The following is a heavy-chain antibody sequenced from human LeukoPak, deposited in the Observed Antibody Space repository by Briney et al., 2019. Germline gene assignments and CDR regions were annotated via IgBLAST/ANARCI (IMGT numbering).Heavy chain of an antibody. CDR1: GFTFRNYN. V-gene: IGHV3-23*01. CDR2: ISGSGGST. J-gene: IGHJ4*02. Sequence: GGSLRLSCAASGFTFRNYNMNWVRQAPGKGLEWVSAISGSGGSTYYADSVKGRFTISRDNSKNTLYLQMNSLRAEDTAVYYCAKDVSTDIVVVPAAISFDYWGQGTLVTVSS. D-gene: IGHD2-2*02. CDR3: AKDVSTDIVVVPAAISFDY.